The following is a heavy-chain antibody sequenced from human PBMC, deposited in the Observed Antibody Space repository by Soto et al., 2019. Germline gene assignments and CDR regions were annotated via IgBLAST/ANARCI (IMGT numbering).Heavy chain of an antibody. CDR3: ARRGHGAGWNWFDS. CDR2: ISSDGDNI. D-gene: IGHD6-19*01. CDR1: GFNFNTYT. V-gene: IGHV3-30-3*01. Sequence: PGGSLRLSCVASGFNFNTYTMHWVRQAPGRGLEWVAAISSDGDNIYYLDSVEDRFTISRDNSRNTVFLEMNSLRGDDTGVYYCARRGHGAGWNWFDSWGTGSLVTVSS. J-gene: IGHJ5*01.